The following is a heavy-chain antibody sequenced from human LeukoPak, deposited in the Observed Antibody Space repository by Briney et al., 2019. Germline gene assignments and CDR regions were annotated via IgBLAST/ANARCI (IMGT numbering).Heavy chain of an antibody. D-gene: IGHD6-19*01. CDR3: ARAPAGYSSGWYGVHDAFDI. V-gene: IGHV4-34*01. J-gene: IGHJ3*02. CDR2: INHSGST. Sequence: SETLSLTCAVYGGSFSGYYWSWIRQPPGKGLEWIGEINHSGSTNYNPSLKSRVTISVDTSKNQFSLKLSSVTAADTAVYYCARAPAGYSSGWYGVHDAFDIWGQGTMVTVSS. CDR1: GGSFSGYY.